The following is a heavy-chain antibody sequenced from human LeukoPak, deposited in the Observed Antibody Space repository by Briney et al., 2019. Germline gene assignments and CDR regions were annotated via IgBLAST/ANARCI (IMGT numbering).Heavy chain of an antibody. J-gene: IGHJ4*02. Sequence: GESLKISCKGSGYTFISNWITWVRQMPGKGLEWMGRIDPSDSYTNYSPSLKSRVTISVDKSKNQFSLKLRSVTAADTAVYYCARNFDDSGSLGYYWGQGTLVTVSS. D-gene: IGHD3-10*01. CDR3: ARNFDDSGSLGYY. CDR2: IDPSDSYT. V-gene: IGHV5-10-1*01. CDR1: GYTFISNW.